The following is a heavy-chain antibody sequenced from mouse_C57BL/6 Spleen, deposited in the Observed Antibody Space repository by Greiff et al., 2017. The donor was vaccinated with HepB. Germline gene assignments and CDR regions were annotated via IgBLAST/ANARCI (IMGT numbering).Heavy chain of an antibody. D-gene: IGHD1-1*01. CDR2: IYPGDGDT. CDR3: VLDYYGSSYGY. CDR1: GYAFSSYW. Sequence: QVQLQQSGAELVKPGASVKISCKASGYAFSSYWMNWVKQRPGKGLEWIGQIYPGDGDTNYNGKFKGKATLTADKSSSTAYMQLSSLTSEDSAVYFCVLDYYGSSYGYWGQGTTLTVSS. J-gene: IGHJ2*01. V-gene: IGHV1-80*01.